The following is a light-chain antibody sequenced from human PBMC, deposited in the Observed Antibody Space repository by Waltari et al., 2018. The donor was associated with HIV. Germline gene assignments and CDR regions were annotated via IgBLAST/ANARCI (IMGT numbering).Light chain of an antibody. Sequence: DIRLTQSPPSLSASTGDRITTSCRASQTILTSLNWFQQKPGKAPQLLIYGASTLQRGVSARFSGSASGSDFTLTISSLQPEDYATYYCQQTYSIPRTFGPGTKVETK. V-gene: IGKV1-39*01. CDR3: QQTYSIPRT. CDR1: QTILTS. CDR2: GAS. J-gene: IGKJ3*01.